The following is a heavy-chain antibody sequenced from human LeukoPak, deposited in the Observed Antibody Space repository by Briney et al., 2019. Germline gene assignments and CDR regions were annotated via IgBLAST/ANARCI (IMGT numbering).Heavy chain of an antibody. CDR3: ATSRNARLPFDI. V-gene: IGHV1-18*01. D-gene: IGHD1-14*01. CDR1: GYTFTCYG. CDR2: ISAYNGNT. J-gene: IGHJ3*02. Sequence: GASVKVSCKASGYTFTCYGISWVRQAPGQGLEWMGWISAYNGNTNYAQKLQGRVTMTTDTSTSTAYMELRSLRSDDTAVYYCATSRNARLPFDIWGQGTMVTVSS.